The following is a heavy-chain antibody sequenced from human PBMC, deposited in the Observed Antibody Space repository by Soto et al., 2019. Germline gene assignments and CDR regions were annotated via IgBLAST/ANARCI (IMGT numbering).Heavy chain of an antibody. CDR3: AREVAYYDSSGYSWFDP. J-gene: IGHJ5*02. CDR1: GGTFSSYA. D-gene: IGHD3-22*01. Sequence: ASVKVSCKASGGTFSSYAISWVRQAPGQGLEWMGGIIPIFGTANYAQKFQGRVTITADESTSTAYMELSSLRSEDTAVYYCAREVAYYDSSGYSWFDPWGQGTLVTVSS. CDR2: IIPIFGTA. V-gene: IGHV1-69*13.